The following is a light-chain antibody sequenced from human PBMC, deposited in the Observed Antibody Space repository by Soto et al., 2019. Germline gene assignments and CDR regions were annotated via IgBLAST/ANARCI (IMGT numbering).Light chain of an antibody. V-gene: IGKV3-20*01. Sequence: EIVLTQSPGTLSLSPGERATLSCRASQSVSSTFLAWYQQKPGQAPRLLIYGASSRATGIPDRFSGSGSGTDFTLTISRLESEDFAVYYCQQYGSSPLLTFGGGTK. CDR2: GAS. J-gene: IGKJ4*01. CDR1: QSVSSTF. CDR3: QQYGSSPLLT.